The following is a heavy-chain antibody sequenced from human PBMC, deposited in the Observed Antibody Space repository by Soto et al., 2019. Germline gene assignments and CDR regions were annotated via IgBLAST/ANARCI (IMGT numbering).Heavy chain of an antibody. J-gene: IGHJ6*02. CDR1: GYTFTGYY. CDR2: INPNSGGT. D-gene: IGHD2-15*01. CDR3: ASGHTASRIYYYYYYGMDV. V-gene: IGHV1-2*02. Sequence: ASVKVSCKXSGYTFTGYYMHWVRQAPGQGLEWMGWINPNSGGTNYAQKFQGRVTMTRDTSISTAYMELSRLRSDDTAVYYCASGHTASRIYYYYYYGMDVWGQGTTVTVSS.